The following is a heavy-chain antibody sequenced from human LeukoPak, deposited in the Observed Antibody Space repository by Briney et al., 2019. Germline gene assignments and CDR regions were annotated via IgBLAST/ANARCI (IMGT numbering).Heavy chain of an antibody. J-gene: IGHJ6*03. CDR2: ISSSSSYI. CDR3: AKGGGYEAQYYYYYLDV. D-gene: IGHD5-12*01. Sequence: GGSLRFSCAASGFTFSSYSMNWVRQAPGKGLEWVSSISSSSSYIYYADSVKGRFTVSRDNSKNTLYLQMKSLRAEDTAVYYCAKGGGYEAQYYYYYLDVWGKGTTVTISS. V-gene: IGHV3-21*01. CDR1: GFTFSSYS.